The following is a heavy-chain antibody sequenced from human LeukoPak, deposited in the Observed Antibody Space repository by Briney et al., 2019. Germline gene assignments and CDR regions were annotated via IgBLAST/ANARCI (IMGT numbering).Heavy chain of an antibody. V-gene: IGHV4-59*01. CDR1: GGSISSYY. CDR2: IYYSGST. D-gene: IGHD4-17*01. CDR3: ATYGDYFDY. J-gene: IGHJ4*02. Sequence: SETLSLTCTVSGGSISSYYWSWIRQPPGKGLEWIGYIYYSGSTNYNPSLKSRVTISVDTSKNQFSLKLSSVTAADTAVYYCATYGDYFDYWGQGTLVTVSS.